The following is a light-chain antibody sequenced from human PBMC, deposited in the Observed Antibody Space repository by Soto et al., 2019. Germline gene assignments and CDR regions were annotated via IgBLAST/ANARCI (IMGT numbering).Light chain of an antibody. CDR2: DAS. CDR3: QQRNVWPPVT. J-gene: IGKJ5*01. Sequence: EIVLTQPPVALSLSPGERATLSCRASQSVSSYLAWYQQKPGQAPRLLIYDASNRANGIPARFSGSGSGTDLTLTISSLEPEDSAVYYCQQRNVWPPVTFGQGTRLEIK. V-gene: IGKV3-11*01. CDR1: QSVSSY.